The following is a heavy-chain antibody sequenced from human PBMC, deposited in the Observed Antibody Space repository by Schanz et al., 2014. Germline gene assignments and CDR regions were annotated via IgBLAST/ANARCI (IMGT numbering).Heavy chain of an antibody. CDR2: INQAASVQ. Sequence: EVQLVEYGGGLVQPGESLRLSCAASGFTFSAYWMAWVRQAPGKGLEWVAAINQAASVQYYVDSVKGRFTISSDDAKNSHYLKMNSLRVEDTAVFYCVKIGYTHWSLDDWGQGILVTVSS. J-gene: IGHJ4*02. CDR1: GFTFSAYW. CDR3: VKIGYTHWSLDD. V-gene: IGHV3-7*01. D-gene: IGHD6-13*01.